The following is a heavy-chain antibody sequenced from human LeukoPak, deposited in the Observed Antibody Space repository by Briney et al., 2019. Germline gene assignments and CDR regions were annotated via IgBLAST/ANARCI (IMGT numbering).Heavy chain of an antibody. J-gene: IGHJ3*02. V-gene: IGHV5-51*01. CDR1: GYSFTSYW. CDR2: IHPGDSDT. D-gene: IGHD6-13*01. Sequence: PGESLKISCKGSGYSFTSYWIGWVRQMPGKGLEWMGIIHPGDSDTRYSPSFQGQVTISADKSISTAYLQWSSLKTWDSAMYYRATRTQLVSRDACEICGPGTTVTVSA. CDR3: ATRTQLVSRDACEI.